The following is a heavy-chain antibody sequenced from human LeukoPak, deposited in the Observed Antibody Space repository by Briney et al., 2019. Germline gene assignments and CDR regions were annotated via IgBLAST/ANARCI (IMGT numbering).Heavy chain of an antibody. V-gene: IGHV4-31*03. Sequence: PSETLSLTCTVSGGSISSGGYYWSWIRQHPGKGLEWIGYIYYSGSTYYNQSLKSRVTISVDTSKNQFSLKLSSVTAADTAVYYCARDELWEEYYYYGMDVWGQGTTVTVSS. CDR3: ARDELWEEYYYYGMDV. J-gene: IGHJ6*02. D-gene: IGHD3-16*01. CDR1: GGSISSGGYY. CDR2: IYYSGST.